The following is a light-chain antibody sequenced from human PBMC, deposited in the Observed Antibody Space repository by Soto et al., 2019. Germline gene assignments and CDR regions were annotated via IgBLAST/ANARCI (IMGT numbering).Light chain of an antibody. J-gene: IGKJ2*01. V-gene: IGKV1-39*01. CDR3: QQSFSAPYT. CDR1: QSIGSH. Sequence: DIQMAQSPSSLAASVGDTVTITCQASQSIGSHLNWYRQKQGTAHNLLIQSESSLLSGVASRFSGSGSGSDFTLTISSLQPEDFATYYCQQSFSAPYTFGQGTRLEI. CDR2: SES.